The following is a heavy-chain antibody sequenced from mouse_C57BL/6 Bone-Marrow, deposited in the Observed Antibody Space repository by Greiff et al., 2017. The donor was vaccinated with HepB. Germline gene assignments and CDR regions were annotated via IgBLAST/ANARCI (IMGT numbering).Heavy chain of an antibody. CDR2: IFPGSGST. J-gene: IGHJ4*01. V-gene: IGHV1-75*01. Sequence: VKLQESGPELVKPGASVKISCKASGYTFTDYYINWVKQRPEQGLEWIGWIFPGSGSTYYNEKFKGKATLTVDKSSSTAYMLLSSLTSEDSAVFFCARSVDYGSSPYYAMDYWGQGTSVTVSS. CDR3: ARSVDYGSSPYYAMDY. CDR1: GYTFTDYY. D-gene: IGHD1-1*01.